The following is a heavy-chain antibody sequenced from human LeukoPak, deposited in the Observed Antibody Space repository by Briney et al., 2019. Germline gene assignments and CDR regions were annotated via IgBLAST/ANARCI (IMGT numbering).Heavy chain of an antibody. D-gene: IGHD3-16*02. J-gene: IGHJ4*02. Sequence: EASVKVSCKASGYTFTSYGISWVRQAPGQGLEWMGWISAYNGNTNYAQKLQGRVTMTTDTSTSTAYMELRSLRSDDTAVYYCARERYNYVWGSYREWNYWGQGTLVTVSS. CDR1: GYTFTSYG. CDR3: ARERYNYVWGSYREWNY. CDR2: ISAYNGNT. V-gene: IGHV1-18*01.